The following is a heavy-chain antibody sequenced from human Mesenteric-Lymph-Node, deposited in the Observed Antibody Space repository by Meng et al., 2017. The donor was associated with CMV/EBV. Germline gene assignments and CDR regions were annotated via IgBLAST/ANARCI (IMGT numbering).Heavy chain of an antibody. V-gene: IGHV1-69*05. J-gene: IGHJ4*02. CDR1: GGTFSTYS. Sequence: SVKVAGKASGGTFSTYSVNWVRQAPGQGLEWMGGIIPLFGTANYAQKFQGRGTINTDESTNTAYMDLSSLTSEDTAVDYCATGFGEVRVGGCFFDFWGQGTLVTVSS. CDR3: ATGFGEVRVGGCFFDF. D-gene: IGHD3-10*01. CDR2: IIPLFGTA.